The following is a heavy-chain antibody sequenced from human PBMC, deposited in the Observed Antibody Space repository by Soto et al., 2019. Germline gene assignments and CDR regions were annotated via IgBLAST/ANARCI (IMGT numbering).Heavy chain of an antibody. CDR1: GDSVSSNSAA. CDR3: ARGLYCSSTSCYPGDYYYGMDV. D-gene: IGHD2-2*01. CDR2: TYYRSKWYN. V-gene: IGHV6-1*01. J-gene: IGHJ6*02. Sequence: SQTLSLTCAISGDSVSSNSAAWNWIRQSPSRGLEWLGRTYYRSKWYNDYAVSVKSRITINPDTSKNQFSLQLNSVTPEDTAVYYCARGLYCSSTSCYPGDYYYGMDVWGRGTTVTVSS.